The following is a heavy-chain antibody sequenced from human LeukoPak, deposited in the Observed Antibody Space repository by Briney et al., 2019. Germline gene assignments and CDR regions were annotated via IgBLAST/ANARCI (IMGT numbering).Heavy chain of an antibody. D-gene: IGHD3-3*01. CDR1: GFSFGSYW. J-gene: IGHJ6*03. CDR2: IKQDGREK. V-gene: IGHV3-7*01. Sequence: PGGSLRLSCAASGFSFGSYWMSWVRQAPGKGLEWVANIKQDGREKYYVDSVKGRFTISRDNANNSLYVQMNSLRAEDTAVYYCAGNYDFWSARGYYYMDVWGKGTTVTVSS. CDR3: AGNYDFWSARGYYYMDV.